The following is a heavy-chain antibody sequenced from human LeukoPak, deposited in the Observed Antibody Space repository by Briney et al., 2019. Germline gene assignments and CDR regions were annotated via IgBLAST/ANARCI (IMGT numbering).Heavy chain of an antibody. V-gene: IGHV3-30*18. D-gene: IGHD3-10*01. CDR1: GFPFNSHG. J-gene: IGHJ6*02. CDR3: AKDLRDYGSAPFYGMDV. Sequence: GGSLRLSCAASGFPFNSHGMHWVRQAPGKGLEWLAVISYEGSKQYYADSVKGRFTISRDNSKNTLYLQMNSLRAEDTAVYYCAKDLRDYGSAPFYGMDVWGQGTTVTVSS. CDR2: ISYEGSKQ.